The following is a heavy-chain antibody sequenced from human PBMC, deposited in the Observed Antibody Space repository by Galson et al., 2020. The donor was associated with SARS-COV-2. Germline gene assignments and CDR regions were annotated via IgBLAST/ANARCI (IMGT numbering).Heavy chain of an antibody. CDR2: ISYDGSNK. D-gene: IGHD3-10*01. V-gene: IGHV3-30-3*01. Sequence: GGSLRLSCAASGFTFSSYAMHLVRQAPGKGLEWVAVISYDGSNKYYADSVKGRFTISRDNSKNTLYLQMNSLRAEDTAVYYCARSSSGSYYYGMDVWGQGTTVTVSS. CDR3: ARSSSGSYYYGMDV. CDR1: GFTFSSYA. J-gene: IGHJ6*02.